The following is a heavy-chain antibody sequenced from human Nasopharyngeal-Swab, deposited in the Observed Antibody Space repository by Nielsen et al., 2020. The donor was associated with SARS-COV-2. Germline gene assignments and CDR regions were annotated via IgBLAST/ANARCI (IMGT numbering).Heavy chain of an antibody. CDR3: AKDYYDSSGYLEYYFDY. CDR2: ISYDGSNK. CDR1: GFTFSSYG. J-gene: IGHJ4*02. D-gene: IGHD3-22*01. V-gene: IGHV3-30*18. Sequence: GGSLRLSCAASGFTFSSYGTHWVRQAPGKGLEWVAVISYDGSNKYYADSVKGRFTISRDNSKNTLYLQMNSLRAEDTAVYYCAKDYYDSSGYLEYYFDYWGQGTLVTVSS.